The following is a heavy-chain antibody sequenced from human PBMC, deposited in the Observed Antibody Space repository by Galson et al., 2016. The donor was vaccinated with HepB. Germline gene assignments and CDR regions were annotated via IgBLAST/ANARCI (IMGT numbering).Heavy chain of an antibody. CDR3: VIGFRSNSFDY. V-gene: IGHV3-48*02. CDR1: GFTFTTYS. D-gene: IGHD2/OR15-2a*01. Sequence: SLRLSCAVSGFTFTTYSMDWVRQAPGKGLEWISYISSNGENIYYADSVKGRFFISRDNAKNSLSLQMSSLRDEDTAIYYCVIGFRSNSFDYWGQGTLVTVSS. J-gene: IGHJ4*02. CDR2: ISSNGENI.